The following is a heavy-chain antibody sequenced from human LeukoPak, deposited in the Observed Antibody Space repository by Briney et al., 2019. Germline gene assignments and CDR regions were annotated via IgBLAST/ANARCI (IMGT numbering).Heavy chain of an antibody. CDR1: GFTFSSYS. D-gene: IGHD2-15*01. Sequence: GGSLRLSCAASGFTFSSYSMNWVRQAPGKGLEWVSCISSSSSYIYYADSVKGRFTISRDNSKNTLYLQMNSLRAEDTAVYYCAKPRLYCSGGSCYHYYYGMDVWGQGTTVTVSS. CDR2: ISSSSSYI. V-gene: IGHV3-21*04. J-gene: IGHJ6*02. CDR3: AKPRLYCSGGSCYHYYYGMDV.